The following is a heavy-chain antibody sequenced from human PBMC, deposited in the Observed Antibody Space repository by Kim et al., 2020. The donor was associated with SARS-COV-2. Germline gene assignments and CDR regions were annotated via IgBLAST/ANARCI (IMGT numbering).Heavy chain of an antibody. D-gene: IGHD3-22*01. J-gene: IGHJ4*02. Sequence: SVEGRVTISRDNSKNTLFLQVNSLRTEDTALYYCVKEAAFSTIVVDYYFDYWGQGTLVTVSS. V-gene: IGHV3-30*02. CDR3: VKEAAFSTIVVDYYFDY.